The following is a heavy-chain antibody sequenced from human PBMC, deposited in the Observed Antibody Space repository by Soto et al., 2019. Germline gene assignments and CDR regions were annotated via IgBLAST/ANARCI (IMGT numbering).Heavy chain of an antibody. Sequence: QVQLVQSGAEVRKPGASVKVSCKASGYTFSTSGMSWLRQAPGQGLEWMGWISTYNGDTNDAPKFQDRVTMTSDTSKRTVYIERRSMRSDDTAVYYCARAGAAPYYYYGMDVWGQGTRVTVSS. D-gene: IGHD2-15*01. CDR3: ARAGAAPYYYYGMDV. CDR1: GYTFSTSG. CDR2: ISTYNGDT. J-gene: IGHJ6*02. V-gene: IGHV1-18*01.